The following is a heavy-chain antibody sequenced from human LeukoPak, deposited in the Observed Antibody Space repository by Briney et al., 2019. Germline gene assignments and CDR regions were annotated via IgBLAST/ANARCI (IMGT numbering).Heavy chain of an antibody. CDR2: ISGSGGST. CDR3: AREGGGRNLEY. J-gene: IGHJ4*02. V-gene: IGHV3-23*01. Sequence: SCKASGGTFSSYAMSWVRQAPGKGLEWVSAISGSGGSTYYADSVKGRFTISRDNSKNTVYLQMNSLRAEDTAVYYCAREGGGRNLEYWGQGTLVTVSS. D-gene: IGHD6-25*01. CDR1: GGTFSSYA.